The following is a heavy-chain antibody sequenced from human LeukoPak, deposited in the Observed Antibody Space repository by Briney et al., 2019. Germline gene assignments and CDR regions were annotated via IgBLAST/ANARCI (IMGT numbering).Heavy chain of an antibody. V-gene: IGHV3-21*01. D-gene: IGHD1-26*01. CDR1: GFTFSSYH. J-gene: IGHJ3*02. CDR2: ISSNSSYI. CDR3: AREGLGSTRWAFDI. Sequence: PGGSLRLSCAASGFTFSSYHINWVRQAPGKGLEWVSSISSNSSYIYYADSVKGRFTISRDNAKNSLYLQMNSLRAEDTAVYYCAREGLGSTRWAFDIWGQGTMVTVSS.